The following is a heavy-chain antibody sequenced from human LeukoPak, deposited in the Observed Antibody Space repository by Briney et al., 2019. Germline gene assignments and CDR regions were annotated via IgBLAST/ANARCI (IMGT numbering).Heavy chain of an antibody. D-gene: IGHD3-22*01. CDR1: GYTFTSYG. CDR2: ISAYNGNT. Sequence: ASVKVSCKASGYTFTSYGISWVRQAPGQGLEWMGWISAYNGNTNYAQKLQGRVTMTTDTSTSTAYMELRSLRSDDTAVYYCARDIYASGGYYSEPFDYWGQGTLVTVSS. CDR3: ARDIYASGGYYSEPFDY. V-gene: IGHV1-18*01. J-gene: IGHJ4*02.